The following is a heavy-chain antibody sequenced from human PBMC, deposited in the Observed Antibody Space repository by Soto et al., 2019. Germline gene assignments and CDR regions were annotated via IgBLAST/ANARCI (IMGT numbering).Heavy chain of an antibody. Sequence: SETLSLTCTVSGGSISSGDYYWSWIRQPPGKGLEWIGYIYYSGSTYYNPSLKSRVTISVDMSKNQFSLKLSSVTAADTAVYYCARAMVVTQNWFDPWGQGTLVTVS. CDR1: GGSISSGDYY. CDR2: IYYSGST. J-gene: IGHJ5*02. D-gene: IGHD2-21*02. CDR3: ARAMVVTQNWFDP. V-gene: IGHV4-30-4*01.